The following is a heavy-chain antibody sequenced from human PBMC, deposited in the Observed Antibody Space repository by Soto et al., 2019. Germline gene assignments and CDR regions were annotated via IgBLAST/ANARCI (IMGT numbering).Heavy chain of an antibody. CDR3: ARLGWRLGYCSSTSCFQEAY. J-gene: IGHJ4*02. D-gene: IGHD2-2*01. CDR1: GGSISSSSYY. Sequence: QLQLQESGPGLVKPSETLSLTCTVSGGSISSSSYYWGWIRQPPGKGLEWIGSIYYSGSTYYNPSLKSRVTISVDTSKNQFSLKLSSVTAADTAVYYCARLGWRLGYCSSTSCFQEAYWGQGTLVTVSS. CDR2: IYYSGST. V-gene: IGHV4-39*01.